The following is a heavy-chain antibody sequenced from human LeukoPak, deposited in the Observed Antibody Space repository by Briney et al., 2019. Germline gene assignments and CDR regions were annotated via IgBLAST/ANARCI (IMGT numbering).Heavy chain of an antibody. V-gene: IGHV3-23*01. CDR3: AKPGRTAAGLFDS. D-gene: IGHD6-13*01. Sequence: PGGSLRLPCAASGFTFKNYALSWVRQAPGKGLEWVSGFSVNGRDTYYADFVKGRFTIARDIAKNTLYLQMNSLRAEDTATYYCAKPGRTAAGLFDSWGQGTLVTVSS. CDR1: GFTFKNYA. J-gene: IGHJ4*02. CDR2: FSVNGRDT.